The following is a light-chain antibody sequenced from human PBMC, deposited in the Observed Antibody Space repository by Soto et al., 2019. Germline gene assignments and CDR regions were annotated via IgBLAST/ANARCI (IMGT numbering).Light chain of an antibody. CDR2: GAS. CDR1: QSVSSSY. V-gene: IGKV3-20*01. CDR3: QQYGSSPPT. J-gene: IGKJ1*01. Sequence: EIVFTQSPSTLSLSPGERATLSCRASQSVSSSYLAWYQQKPGQAPRLLIYGASSRATGIPDRFSGSGSGTDFTLTISRLEPEDFAAYYCQQYGSSPPTFGQGTKV.